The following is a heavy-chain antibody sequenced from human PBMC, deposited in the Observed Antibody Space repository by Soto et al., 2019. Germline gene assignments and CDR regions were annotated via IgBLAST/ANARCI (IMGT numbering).Heavy chain of an antibody. CDR2: IIPIFGTA. V-gene: IGHV1-69*12. D-gene: IGHD6-13*01. J-gene: IGHJ6*02. Sequence: QVQLVQSGAEVKKPGSSVKVSCKASGGTFSSYAISWVRQAPGQGLEWMGGIIPIFGTANYAQKFQGRVTIPADESTSTAYMELSSLRSEDTAVYYCARPGRSSWYGEGGYYYYGMDVWGQGTTVTVSS. CDR3: ARPGRSSWYGEGGYYYYGMDV. CDR1: GGTFSSYA.